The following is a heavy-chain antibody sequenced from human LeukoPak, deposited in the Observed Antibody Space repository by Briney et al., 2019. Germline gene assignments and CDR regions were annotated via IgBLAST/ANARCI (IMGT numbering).Heavy chain of an antibody. CDR1: GFTFSSYA. J-gene: IGHJ6*02. CDR2: ISYDGSNK. V-gene: IGHV3-30-3*01. CDR3: ARESGNGYVDV. D-gene: IGHD1-26*01. Sequence: GGSLRLSCAASGFTFSSYAMHWVRQAPGKGLEWVAVISYDGSNKYYADSVKGRFTISRDNAKNSLYLQMNSLRAEDTAVYYCARESGNGYVDVWGQGTTVTVSS.